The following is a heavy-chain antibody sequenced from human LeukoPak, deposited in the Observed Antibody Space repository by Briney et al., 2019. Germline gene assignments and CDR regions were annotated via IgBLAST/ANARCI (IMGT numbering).Heavy chain of an antibody. J-gene: IGHJ4*02. CDR2: IYTSGST. CDR1: GGSISSYY. D-gene: IGHD6-19*01. CDR3: AISSGWYYFDY. Sequence: PSETLSLTXTVSGGSISSYYSSWIRQPAGKGLEWIGRIYTSGSTNYHPSLKSRVTMSVDTSKNQSSLKLSSVTAADTAVYYCAISSGWYYFDYWGQGTLVTVSS. V-gene: IGHV4-4*07.